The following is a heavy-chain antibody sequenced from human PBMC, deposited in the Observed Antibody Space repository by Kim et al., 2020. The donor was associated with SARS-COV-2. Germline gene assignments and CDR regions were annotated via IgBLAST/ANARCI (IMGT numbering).Heavy chain of an antibody. D-gene: IGHD2-2*03. Sequence: SETLSLTCAVYGGSFSGYYWSWIRQPPGKGLEWIGEINHSGSTNYNPSLKSRVTISVDTSKNQFSLKLSSVTAADTAVYYCARGAWMDGPPRAFDIWGQGTMVTVSS. CDR3: ARGAWMDGPPRAFDI. J-gene: IGHJ3*02. CDR1: GGSFSGYY. CDR2: INHSGST. V-gene: IGHV4-34*01.